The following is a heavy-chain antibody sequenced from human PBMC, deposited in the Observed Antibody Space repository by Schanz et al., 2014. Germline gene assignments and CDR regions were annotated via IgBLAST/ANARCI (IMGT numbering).Heavy chain of an antibody. CDR2: IWYDGSKT. J-gene: IGHJ4*02. V-gene: IGHV3-33*06. CDR1: GFTFSSNA. D-gene: IGHD6-13*01. CDR3: AKELRPGTERPRGNFDY. Sequence: VQLVESGGGLIQPGGSLRLSCAASGFTFSSNAMCWIRQAPGKGLEWVGVIWYDGSKTYYADSVRGRFTISRENSKNTLSLQMNSLRAEDTAVYYCAKELRPGTERPRGNFDYWGQGTLVTVSS.